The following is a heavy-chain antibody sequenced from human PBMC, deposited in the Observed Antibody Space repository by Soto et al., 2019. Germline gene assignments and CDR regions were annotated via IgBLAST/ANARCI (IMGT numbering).Heavy chain of an antibody. Sequence: QVQLVQSGAEVKKPGSSVKVSCKASGGTFSNYAISWVRQPPGQGLEWVGGIVPLFGTPNHAQKFQGRVTITADEFTTTAYMTLSSLRSEDTAIYYCAKAKDLRQHGYNVYDYWGQGTLVSVSS. CDR3: AKAKDLRQHGYNVYDY. V-gene: IGHV1-69*01. CDR1: GGTFSNYA. D-gene: IGHD5-12*01. CDR2: IVPLFGTP. J-gene: IGHJ4*02.